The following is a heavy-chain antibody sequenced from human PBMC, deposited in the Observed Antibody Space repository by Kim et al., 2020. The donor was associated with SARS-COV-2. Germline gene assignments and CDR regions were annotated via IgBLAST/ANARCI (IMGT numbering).Heavy chain of an antibody. CDR3: ARVSRARGYCSSTSCYSVFDY. V-gene: IGHV1-18*04. Sequence: ASVKVSCKASGYTFTSYGISWVRQAPGQGLEWMGWISAYNGNTNYAQKLQGRVTMTTDTSTSTAYMELRSLRSDDTAVYYCARVSRARGYCSSTSCYSVFDYWGQGTLVTVSS. CDR2: ISAYNGNT. J-gene: IGHJ4*02. CDR1: GYTFTSYG. D-gene: IGHD2-2*02.